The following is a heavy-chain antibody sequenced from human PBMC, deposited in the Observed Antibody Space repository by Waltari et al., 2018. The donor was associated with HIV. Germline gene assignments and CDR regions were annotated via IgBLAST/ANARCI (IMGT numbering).Heavy chain of an antibody. CDR2: ISWNSGSI. Sequence: CAASGFTFDDYAMHWVRQAPGKGLEWVSGISWNSGSIGYADSGKGRFTISRDNAKNSLYLQMNSLRAEDTALYYCARGGYCSGGSCYSMDYWGQGTLVTVSS. J-gene: IGHJ4*02. V-gene: IGHV3-9*01. D-gene: IGHD2-15*01. CDR3: ARGGYCSGGSCYSMDY. CDR1: GFTFDDYA.